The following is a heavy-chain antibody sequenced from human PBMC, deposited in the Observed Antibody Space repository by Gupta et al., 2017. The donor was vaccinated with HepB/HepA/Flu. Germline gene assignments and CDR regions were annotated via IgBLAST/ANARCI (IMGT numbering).Heavy chain of an antibody. CDR1: GFTFSSYG. CDR2: IWYDGSNK. Sequence: QVQLVESGGGVVQPGRSLRLSCAASGFTFSSYGMHWVRQAPGKGLEWVAVIWYDGSNKYYADSVKGRFTISRDNSKNTLYLQMNSLRAEDTAVYYCAISIAVAGLFDYWGQGTLVTVSS. V-gene: IGHV3-33*01. D-gene: IGHD6-19*01. CDR3: AISIAVAGLFDY. J-gene: IGHJ4*02.